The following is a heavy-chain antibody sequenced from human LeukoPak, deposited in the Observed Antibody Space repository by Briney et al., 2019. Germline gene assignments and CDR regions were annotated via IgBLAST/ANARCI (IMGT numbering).Heavy chain of an antibody. Sequence: SETLSLTCTVSGGSISSYYWSWIRQPAGKGLEWIGRIYTSGSTNYNPSLKSRVTMSVDTSKNQFSLKLSSVTAADTAVYYCARDTIVGAPFYYYYYCMDVWGKGTTVTASS. V-gene: IGHV4-4*07. CDR3: ARDTIVGAPFYYYYYCMDV. CDR1: GGSISSYY. J-gene: IGHJ6*03. D-gene: IGHD1-26*01. CDR2: IYTSGST.